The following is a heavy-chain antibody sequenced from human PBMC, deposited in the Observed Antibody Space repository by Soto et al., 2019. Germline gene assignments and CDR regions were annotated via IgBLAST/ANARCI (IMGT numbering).Heavy chain of an antibody. Sequence: EVQLVESGGGLVKPGGSLRLSCAASGFTFSNAWMSWVRQAPGKGLEWGGRMKSKTDGGTTDYAAHVKGRFTISRDDSKNTLYLKMNSLKTDDTAVYYCTTDSPFTPYPPPDYWGQGTLVTVSS. J-gene: IGHJ4*02. CDR2: MKSKTDGGTT. D-gene: IGHD3-3*02. CDR1: GFTFSNAW. CDR3: TTDSPFTPYPPPDY. V-gene: IGHV3-15*01.